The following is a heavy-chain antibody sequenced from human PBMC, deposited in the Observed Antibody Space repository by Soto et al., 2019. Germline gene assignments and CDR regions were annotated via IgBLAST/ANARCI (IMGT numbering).Heavy chain of an antibody. CDR3: AIDEGVAMVRGYDK. D-gene: IGHD3-10*01. J-gene: IGHJ4*02. CDR2: IKSDGGGT. V-gene: IGHV3-74*03. Sequence: GGSLRLSFAASVFPFSDYWMHWFRQAPGKGLGWVSGIKSDGGGTTYADSVKGQFTISRDNAKNTLYLQMNSLRVEDTAMYFCAIDEGVAMVRGYDKWGKGTLVTDSS. CDR1: VFPFSDYW.